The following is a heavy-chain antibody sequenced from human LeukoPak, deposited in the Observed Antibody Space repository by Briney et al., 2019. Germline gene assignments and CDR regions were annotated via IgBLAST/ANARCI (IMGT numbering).Heavy chain of an antibody. J-gene: IGHJ4*02. CDR3: AKDLGYSDFDY. D-gene: IGHD1-1*01. Sequence: PGGSLRLSCAASGFIFSSHGMHWVRQAPGKGLEWVAVISYDGSNKYYVDSVKGRFSISRDNSKNTLYLQMNSLRAEDTAVYYCAKDLGYSDFDYWGQGTLVTVSS. V-gene: IGHV3-30*18. CDR1: GFIFSSHG. CDR2: ISYDGSNK.